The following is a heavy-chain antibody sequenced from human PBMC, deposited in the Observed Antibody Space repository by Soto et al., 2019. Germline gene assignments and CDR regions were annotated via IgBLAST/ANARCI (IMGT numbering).Heavy chain of an antibody. J-gene: IGHJ5*02. CDR3: ALEQREDNCGYFRPYLGT. CDR2: IIPLSGRI. CDR1: GGTFSSHA. D-gene: IGHD5-12*01. Sequence: SVKVSCKASGGTFSSHAVNWVRQAPGQGLEWMGGIIPLSGRINYAQKFQHRITITADESTTAAYMDLTNLRSDDTAIYYCALEQREDNCGYFRPYLGTWGRESRVTVSS. V-gene: IGHV1-69*13.